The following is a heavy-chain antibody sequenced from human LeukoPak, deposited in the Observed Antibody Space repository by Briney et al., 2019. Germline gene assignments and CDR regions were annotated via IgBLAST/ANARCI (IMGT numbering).Heavy chain of an antibody. Sequence: GGSLRLPCAASGFTFNRYGMSWVRQAPGKGLEWVSGISASGANRYYADSVKGRFTISRDNSRDTLSVQINSLRAEDTAVYYCAELGISMIGGVWGKGTTVTISS. CDR3: AELGISMIGGV. CDR1: GFTFNRYG. CDR2: ISASGANR. V-gene: IGHV3-23*01. J-gene: IGHJ6*04. D-gene: IGHD3-10*02.